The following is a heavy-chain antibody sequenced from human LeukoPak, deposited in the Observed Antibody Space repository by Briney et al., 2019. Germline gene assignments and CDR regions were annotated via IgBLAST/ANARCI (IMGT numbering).Heavy chain of an antibody. D-gene: IGHD5-24*01. Sequence: QAGRSLRLSCAASGFTFDTYNMHWVRQAPGKGLEYVSGINNNGDSTYYVTSVRGRFTISRDNIRNTLYLQMGSLRAEDTAVYYCARSSVEMATIFAEYFDHWGRGTLVSVSS. CDR1: GFTFDTYN. CDR2: INNNGDST. J-gene: IGHJ1*01. V-gene: IGHV3-64*01. CDR3: ARSSVEMATIFAEYFDH.